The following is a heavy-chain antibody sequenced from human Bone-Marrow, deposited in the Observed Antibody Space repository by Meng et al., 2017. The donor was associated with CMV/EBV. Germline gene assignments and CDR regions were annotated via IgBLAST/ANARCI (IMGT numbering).Heavy chain of an antibody. CDR2: THTSGNT. CDR3: ARGDRVELEPFDY. V-gene: IGHV4-61*02. Sequence: EPLQTPGPDVVKPSQILLLTCTGAGGPNSSVSYYWNWIRQPAGKGLEWIGRTHTSGNTNYNPSLKSRVTISVDTSKNQLSLKVTSVTAADTAVYYCARGDRVELEPFDYWGRGILVTVSS. J-gene: IGHJ4*02. D-gene: IGHD1-1*01. CDR1: GGPNSSVSYY.